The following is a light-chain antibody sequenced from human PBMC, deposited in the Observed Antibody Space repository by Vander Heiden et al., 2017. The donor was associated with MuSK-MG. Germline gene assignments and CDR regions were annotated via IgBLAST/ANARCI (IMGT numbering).Light chain of an antibody. Sequence: QSALTQPPSVPGSPGQPITLPCSGTSSDVGAYNFVSWYQQHPGTAPKLIIVEVSYRPSGVADRFAGSRSGNTAYLTSCGLLAEDEADYYCASYTGIDTVVFGGGTKLTVL. V-gene: IGLV2-14*01. CDR3: ASYTGIDTVV. CDR1: SSDVGAYNF. CDR2: EVS. J-gene: IGLJ2*01.